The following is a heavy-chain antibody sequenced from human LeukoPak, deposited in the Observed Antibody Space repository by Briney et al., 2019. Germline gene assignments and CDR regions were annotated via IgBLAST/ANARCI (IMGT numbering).Heavy chain of an antibody. CDR3: ARDRQLGSSGYYAAY. Sequence: GASVKVSCKASGYTFSSYGISWVRQAPGQGLERMGWISAYNGNTNYAQKVQGRVTLTTETSTSTAYMELRSLRSGDTAVYYCARDRQLGSSGYYAAYWGQGTLVTVSS. D-gene: IGHD3-22*01. V-gene: IGHV1-18*01. CDR2: ISAYNGNT. J-gene: IGHJ4*02. CDR1: GYTFSSYG.